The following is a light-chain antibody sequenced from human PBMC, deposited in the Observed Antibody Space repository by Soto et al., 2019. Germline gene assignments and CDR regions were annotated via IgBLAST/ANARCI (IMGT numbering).Light chain of an antibody. Sequence: QSALTQPASVSGSPGQSITISCTGTSSDVGGYNHVSWYQQYPGKAPKLMIYGVTNRPSGVSNRFSGSKTGNTASLTISGLQAEDEADYYCFSYRSGESHVFGTGTKLTVL. CDR2: GVT. CDR3: FSYRSGESHV. V-gene: IGLV2-14*01. CDR1: SSDVGGYNH. J-gene: IGLJ1*01.